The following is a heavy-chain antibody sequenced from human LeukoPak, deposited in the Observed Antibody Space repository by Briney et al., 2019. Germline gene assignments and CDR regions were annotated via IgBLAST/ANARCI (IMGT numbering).Heavy chain of an antibody. Sequence: ASVKVSCKASGGTFSSYAISWVGQAPGQGLEWMGRIIPILGMANYAQKFQGRVTITADKSTSTAYMELSSLRSEDTAVYYCARSERLGIAVVYFDYWGQGTLVTVSS. CDR1: GGTFSSYA. J-gene: IGHJ4*02. CDR2: IIPILGMA. V-gene: IGHV1-69*04. CDR3: ARSERLGIAVVYFDY. D-gene: IGHD6-19*01.